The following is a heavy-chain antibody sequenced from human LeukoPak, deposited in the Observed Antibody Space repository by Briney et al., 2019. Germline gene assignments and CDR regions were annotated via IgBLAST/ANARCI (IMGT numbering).Heavy chain of an antibody. CDR2: IYTGGST. J-gene: IGHJ4*02. V-gene: IGHV3-66*02. CDR1: GFSVSSNY. D-gene: IGHD6-19*01. CDR3: ARDKLGSGYSSDFDY. Sequence: AGGSLRLSCAASGFSVSSNYMNWVRQAPGKGLEWVSAIYTGGSTYYADSVKGRFTIFRDNFKNTLYLQMNSLRAEDTAVYYCARDKLGSGYSSDFDYWGQGTLVTVSS.